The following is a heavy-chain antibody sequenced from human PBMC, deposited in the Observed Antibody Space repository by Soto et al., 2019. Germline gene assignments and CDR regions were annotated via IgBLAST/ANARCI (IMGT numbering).Heavy chain of an antibody. D-gene: IGHD1-26*01. CDR2: IRSKANSYAT. V-gene: IGHV3-73*01. CDR1: GFTFSGSA. Sequence: PGGSLRLSCAASGFTFSGSAMHWVRQASGKGLEWVGRIRSKANSYATAYAASVKGRFTISRDDSKNTAYLQMNSLKTEDTAVYYCNSTTIAPLGGFDTWGQGTLVTVSS. J-gene: IGHJ5*02. CDR3: NSTTIAPLGGFDT.